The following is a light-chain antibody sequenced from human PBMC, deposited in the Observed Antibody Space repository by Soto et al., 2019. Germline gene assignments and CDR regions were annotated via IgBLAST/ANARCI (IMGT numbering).Light chain of an antibody. CDR3: QESYSTS. J-gene: IGKJ1*01. Sequence: DIQRTPSPSFLSASVGYSLTITCRASQYISTYLNWYQQKPAKAPKLLIYVASNLQSGVPSRFSGSGSGTDFTLTISSLQPEDIATYYCQESYSTSFGQGTKVEIK. CDR2: VAS. CDR1: QYISTY. V-gene: IGKV1-39*01.